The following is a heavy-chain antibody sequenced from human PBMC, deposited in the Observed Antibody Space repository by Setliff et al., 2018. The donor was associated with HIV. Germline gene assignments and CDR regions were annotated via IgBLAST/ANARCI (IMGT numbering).Heavy chain of an antibody. V-gene: IGHV4-38-2*01. CDR2: IYHSGGT. D-gene: IGHD5-18*01. Sequence: SETLSLTCAVSAYSISSGYYWGWSRQPPGKVLELIGRIYHSGGTSDHPSLKSRVTISVDTSKNHFSLKLTSVTAADTAIYYCARHVGTGIALYYFDYWGQGTLVTVSS. CDR3: ARHVGTGIALYYFDY. CDR1: AYSISSGYY. J-gene: IGHJ4*02.